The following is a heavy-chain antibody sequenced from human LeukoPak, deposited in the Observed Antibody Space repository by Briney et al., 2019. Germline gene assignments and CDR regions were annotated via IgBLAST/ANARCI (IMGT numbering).Heavy chain of an antibody. CDR3: ARGPVRDFSGSGSSWFDP. CDR2: INPNSGNT. CDR1: GYTFTSYD. V-gene: IGHV1-8*01. J-gene: IGHJ5*02. D-gene: IGHD3-10*01. Sequence: ASVKVSCKASGYTFTSYDINWVRQATGQGLEWMGWINPNSGNTGYAQKFQGRVTITRNTSISTAYMELSSLRSEDTAVYYCARGPVRDFSGSGSSWFDPWGQGTLVTVSS.